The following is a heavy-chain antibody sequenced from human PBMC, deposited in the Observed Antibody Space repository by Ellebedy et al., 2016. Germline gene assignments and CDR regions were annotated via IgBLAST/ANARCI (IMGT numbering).Heavy chain of an antibody. CDR3: RQGHYADY. CDR2: ISADGDNT. Sequence: GESLKISXAASFTTSRFFMSWVRQAPGKGLEWVSTISADGDNTRFADSVKGRFTVSRDNSRNTVYLRMNNLRVEDTARYYCRQGHYADYWGQGTLVTVSS. CDR1: FTTSRFF. V-gene: IGHV3-23*01. J-gene: IGHJ4*02.